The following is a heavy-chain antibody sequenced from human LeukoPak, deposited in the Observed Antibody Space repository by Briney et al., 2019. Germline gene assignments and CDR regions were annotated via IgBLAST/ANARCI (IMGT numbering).Heavy chain of an antibody. CDR1: GFTFSKFW. Sequence: VGSLRLSCAVSGFTFSKFWMSWVRQAPGRGLEWVANIHPEGNEKYHVESVKGRFTISRDNAKNLLFLQMNGLRVEDTAVYYCARGDDFSGDHWGQGTLVTVSS. V-gene: IGHV3-7*04. J-gene: IGHJ4*02. CDR2: IHPEGNEK. CDR3: ARGDDFSGDH. D-gene: IGHD1-1*01.